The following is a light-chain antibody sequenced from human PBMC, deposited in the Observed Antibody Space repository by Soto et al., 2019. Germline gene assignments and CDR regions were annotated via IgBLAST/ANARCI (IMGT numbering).Light chain of an antibody. CDR1: SGHSNYA. J-gene: IGLJ1*01. CDR2: VNSDGSH. CDR3: QTWGTGIRV. Sequence: QPVLTQSPSASASLGASVKLTCTLSSGHSNYAIAWHQQQPEKGPRYLMKVNSDGSHRKGDGIPDRFSGSSSGAQRYLTISSLQSEDEADYYCQTWGTGIRVFGTATKLTVL. V-gene: IGLV4-69*01.